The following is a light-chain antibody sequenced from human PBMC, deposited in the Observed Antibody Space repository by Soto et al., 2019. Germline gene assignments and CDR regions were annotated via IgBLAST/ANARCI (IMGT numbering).Light chain of an antibody. CDR2: GAS. CDR3: QQRSNWPPSIT. V-gene: IGKV3D-20*02. Sequence: EIVLTQSPATLSLSPGERSTLSCRASQSVSNNYLAWYQQKPGQAPRLLIYGASNRATGIPDRFSGSGSGTDFTLTISRLEPEDFAVYYCQQRSNWPPSITFGQGTRLEIK. J-gene: IGKJ5*01. CDR1: QSVSNNY.